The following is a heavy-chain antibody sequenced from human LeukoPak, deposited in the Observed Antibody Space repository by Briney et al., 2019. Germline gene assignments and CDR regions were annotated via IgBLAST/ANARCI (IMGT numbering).Heavy chain of an antibody. D-gene: IGHD3-22*01. CDR3: ARGIDSSGYYLDDAFDI. CDR2: IYYSGST. CDR1: GGSISSGGYS. V-gene: IGHV4-30-2*05. J-gene: IGHJ3*02. Sequence: SETLSLTCAVSGGSISSGGYSWSWIRQPPGKGLEWIGYIYYSGSTYYNPSLKSRVTISVDTSKNQFSLKLSSVTAADTAVYYCARGIDSSGYYLDDAFDIWGQGTMVTVSS.